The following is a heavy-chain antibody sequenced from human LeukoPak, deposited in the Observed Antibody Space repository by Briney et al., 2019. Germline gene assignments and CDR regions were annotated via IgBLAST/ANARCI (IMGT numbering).Heavy chain of an antibody. J-gene: IGHJ6*02. CDR2: INPSGGST. CDR1: GYTFTSYY. CDR3: ARDLPAAYNWNDGAYYYYYGMDV. Sequence: ASVKVSCKASGYTFTSYYMHWVRQAPGQGLEWMGIINPSGGSTSYAQKFQGRVTMTRDTSASTAYMELSSLRSEDTAVYYCARDLPAAYNWNDGAYYYYYGMDVWGQGTTVTVSS. D-gene: IGHD1-1*01. V-gene: IGHV1-46*01.